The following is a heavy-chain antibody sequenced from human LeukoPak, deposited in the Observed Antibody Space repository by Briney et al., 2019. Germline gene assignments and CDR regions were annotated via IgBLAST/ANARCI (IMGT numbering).Heavy chain of an antibody. CDR2: IKSKTDGGTT. J-gene: IGHJ4*02. V-gene: IGHV3-15*01. CDR1: GFTFSNAW. CDR3: TTVRYSSSSEADY. Sequence: GGSVRVSCPASGFTFSNAWMSWVRQAPGKGLEWVGRIKSKTDGGTTDYAAPVKGRFTISRDDSKNTLYLQMNSLKTEDTAVYYCTTVRYSSSSEADYWGQGTLVTVSS. D-gene: IGHD6-6*01.